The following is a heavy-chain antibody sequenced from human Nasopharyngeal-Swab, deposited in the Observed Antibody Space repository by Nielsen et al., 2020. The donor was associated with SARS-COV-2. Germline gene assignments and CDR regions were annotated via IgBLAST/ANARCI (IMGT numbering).Heavy chain of an antibody. J-gene: IGHJ4*02. Sequence: SDTLSPTCAVSGYSISSGYYWGWIRQPPGKGLVCIGNIYHSGSTYYNPSLKSRVTISVDTSKNQFSLKLSSVTAADTAVYYCARRSSWYYLDYGGQGILVTVSS. CDR3: ARRSSWYYLDY. V-gene: IGHV4-38-2*01. CDR2: IYHSGST. CDR1: GYSISSGYY. D-gene: IGHD6-13*01.